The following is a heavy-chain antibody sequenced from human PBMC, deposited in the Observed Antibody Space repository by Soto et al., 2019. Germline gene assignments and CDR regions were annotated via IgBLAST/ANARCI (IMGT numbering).Heavy chain of an antibody. CDR3: ARHGYYDSSGYYYRYYFDY. D-gene: IGHD3-22*01. V-gene: IGHV4-4*02. CDR1: GTSISSTFW. J-gene: IGHJ4*02. CDR2: VYHTGTT. Sequence: PSETLSLTCAVSGTSISSTFWWTWVRQPPGKGLEWIGEVYHTGTTNYNPSLKSRVTISVDTSKNQFSLKLSSVTAADTAVYYCARHGYYDSSGYYYRYYFDYWGQGTLVTV.